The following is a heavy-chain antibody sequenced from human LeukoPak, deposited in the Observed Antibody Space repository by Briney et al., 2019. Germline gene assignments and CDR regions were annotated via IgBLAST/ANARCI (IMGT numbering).Heavy chain of an antibody. Sequence: PGGSLRLSCAASGFTFSSYSMNWVRQAPGKGLEWVSTISGSGVSTYYADSVKGRFTISRDNSKNTLYLQMNTLRADDTALYYSAKEGIYSSDSSDYPFDIWGQGTMVTVSS. CDR1: GFTFSSYS. V-gene: IGHV3-23*01. D-gene: IGHD3-22*01. CDR2: ISGSGVST. CDR3: AKEGIYSSDSSDYPFDI. J-gene: IGHJ3*02.